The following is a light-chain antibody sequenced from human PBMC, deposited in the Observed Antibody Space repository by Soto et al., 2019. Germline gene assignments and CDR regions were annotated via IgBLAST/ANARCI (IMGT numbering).Light chain of an antibody. V-gene: IGLV2-14*01. CDR1: SSDVGACKH. Sequence: LTQPASVSGSPGQSITVSCTGTSSDVGACKHVSWYQRHPGKAPKLMIFEVSNRPSGVSNRFSGSKSGNTASLTISGLQPEDEADYYCTSFTTSNTYVFGTGTKVTVL. CDR2: EVS. CDR3: TSFTTSNTYV. J-gene: IGLJ1*01.